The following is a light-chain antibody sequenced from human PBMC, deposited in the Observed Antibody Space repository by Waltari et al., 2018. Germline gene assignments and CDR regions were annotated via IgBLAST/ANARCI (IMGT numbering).Light chain of an antibody. V-gene: IGKV3-11*01. CDR2: GAS. Sequence: SCRASQGVSNYLAWYQQKPGQAPRLLIYGASNRATGIPARFSGSGSGTDFTLTISSLEPEDFAVYYCQQRSNWPLTFGGGTKVEIK. J-gene: IGKJ4*01. CDR1: QGVSNY. CDR3: QQRSNWPLT.